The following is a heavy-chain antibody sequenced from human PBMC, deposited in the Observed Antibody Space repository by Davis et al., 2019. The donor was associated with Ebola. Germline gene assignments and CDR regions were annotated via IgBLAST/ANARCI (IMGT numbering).Heavy chain of an antibody. J-gene: IGHJ6*02. Sequence: SETLSLTGAVYGGSFSGYYWSWIRQPPGKGLEWIGEINHSGSTNYNPSLKSRVTISVDTSKNQFSLKLSSVTAADTAVYYGARGPTYYYGMDVWGQGTTVTVSS. V-gene: IGHV4-34*01. CDR3: ARGPTYYYGMDV. CDR2: INHSGST. CDR1: GGSFSGYY.